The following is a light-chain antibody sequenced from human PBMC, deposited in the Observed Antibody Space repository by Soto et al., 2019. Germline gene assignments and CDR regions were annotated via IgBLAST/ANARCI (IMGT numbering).Light chain of an antibody. V-gene: IGKV1-39*01. Sequence: TQSPVTLSLSPGERATLSCRASQSVSSYLNWYQQKPGTAPKLLIYAASSLQSGVPSHFSGSAAGTDFTLTISSLQPEDFATYYCQQSYSTPPTFGQGTKVDIK. CDR2: AAS. CDR3: QQSYSTPPT. J-gene: IGKJ1*01. CDR1: QSVSSY.